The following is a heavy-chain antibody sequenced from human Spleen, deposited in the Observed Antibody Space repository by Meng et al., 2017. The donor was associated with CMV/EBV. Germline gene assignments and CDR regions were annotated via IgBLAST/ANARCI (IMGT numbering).Heavy chain of an antibody. CDR1: GFSDNNNY. J-gene: IGHJ4*02. CDR2: FFTGGTA. V-gene: IGHV3-53*01. Sequence: GESLKISCVASGFSDNNNYMTWVRQAPGKGLEWVSAFFTGGTAKYADSVKGRFTTSRDNAENTVYLQMNSLRVEDTALYYCARACTENSCSGADFDHWGQGTLVTVSS. CDR3: ARACTENSCSGADFDH. D-gene: IGHD2-8*02.